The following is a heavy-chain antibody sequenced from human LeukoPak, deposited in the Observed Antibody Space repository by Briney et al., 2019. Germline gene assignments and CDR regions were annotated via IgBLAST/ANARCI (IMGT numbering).Heavy chain of an antibody. CDR2: IRYDGSNK. CDR1: GFTFSSYG. J-gene: IGHJ4*02. CDR3: AKDPTQGSSSWSKYFDY. V-gene: IGHV3-30*02. D-gene: IGHD6-13*01. Sequence: GGSLRLSCAASGFTFSSYGMHWVRQAPGKGLEWVAFIRYDGSNKYYADSVKGRFTISRDNSKNTLYLQMNSLRAEDTAVYYCAKDPTQGSSSWSKYFDYWGQGTLVTVSS.